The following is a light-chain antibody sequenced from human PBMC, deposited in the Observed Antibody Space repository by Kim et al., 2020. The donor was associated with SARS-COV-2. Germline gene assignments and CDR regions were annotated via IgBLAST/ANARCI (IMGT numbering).Light chain of an antibody. Sequence: SYELTQPPSVSVSPGQTASITCSGDKLGDKYACWYQQKPGQSPVLVIHQDSKRPSGIPERFSGSNSGNTATLTISGTQAMDEADYYCQAWDSSTGVFGGGTQLTVL. CDR1: KLGDKY. V-gene: IGLV3-1*01. J-gene: IGLJ2*01. CDR2: QDS. CDR3: QAWDSSTGV.